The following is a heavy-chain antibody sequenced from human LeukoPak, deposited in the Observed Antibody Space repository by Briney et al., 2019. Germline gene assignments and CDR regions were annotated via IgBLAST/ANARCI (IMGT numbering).Heavy chain of an antibody. D-gene: IGHD3-22*01. J-gene: IGHJ4*02. Sequence: PSETLSLTCTVSGGSITSYYWSWIRQPPGKGLEWLGYIYYIGSTNYNPSLKSRVTISVDTSKNQFSLKLSSVTAADTAVYYCARLGGYSYYYDSSGYRLGELDYWGQGTLVTVSS. V-gene: IGHV4-59*01. CDR3: ARLGGYSYYYDSSGYRLGELDY. CDR1: GGSITSYY. CDR2: IYYIGST.